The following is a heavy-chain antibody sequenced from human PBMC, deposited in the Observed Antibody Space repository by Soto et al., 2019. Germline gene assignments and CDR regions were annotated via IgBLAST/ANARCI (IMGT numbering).Heavy chain of an antibody. Sequence: GGSLRLSCAASGFTFSDYYMSWIRQAPGKGLEWVSYISSSGSTIYYADSVKGRFTISRDNAKNSLYLQMNSLRAEDTAVYYCASGQLDYGLTDYYYYYMDVWGKGTTVTVSS. V-gene: IGHV3-11*01. J-gene: IGHJ6*03. CDR1: GFTFSDYY. D-gene: IGHD4-17*01. CDR3: ASGQLDYGLTDYYYYYMDV. CDR2: ISSSGSTI.